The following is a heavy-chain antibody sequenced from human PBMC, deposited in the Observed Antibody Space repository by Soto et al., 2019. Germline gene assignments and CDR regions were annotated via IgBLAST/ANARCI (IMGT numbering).Heavy chain of an antibody. D-gene: IGHD3-10*01. Sequence: GGSLTLSCAAFGFTFGSCAMHRVPQAPGKGLGWVAVISYDGSNKYYADSVKGRFTISRDNSKNTLYLQMNSLRAEDTAVYYCARALSGWRSRWFDPWGQGTLVTVSS. CDR2: ISYDGSNK. J-gene: IGHJ5*02. CDR1: GFTFGSCA. V-gene: IGHV3-30-3*01. CDR3: ARALSGWRSRWFDP.